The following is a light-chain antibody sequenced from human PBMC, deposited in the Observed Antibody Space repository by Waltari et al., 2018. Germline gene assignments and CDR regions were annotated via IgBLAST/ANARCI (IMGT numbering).Light chain of an antibody. CDR2: KAS. Sequence: DIQMTQSPSTLSASVGDRVTITCRASQSISTWLAWYQQKPGTAPNLLSYKASSVESGVPSRFSGSGSGTEFTLTISSLQPDDFATYYCQQYNSYPLTFGGGTKVEIK. J-gene: IGKJ4*01. CDR1: QSISTW. CDR3: QQYNSYPLT. V-gene: IGKV1-5*03.